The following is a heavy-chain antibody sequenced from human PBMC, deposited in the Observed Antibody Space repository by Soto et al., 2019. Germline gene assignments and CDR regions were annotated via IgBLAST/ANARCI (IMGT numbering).Heavy chain of an antibody. CDR3: AKDPSPYYYDSSGYLDY. CDR2: IDSSSVYI. V-gene: IGHV3-21*04. D-gene: IGHD3-22*01. Sequence: GGSLRLSCAASAFTFSTYSMNWFRQAPGKGLEWVASIDSSSVYIYYADSVKGRFTISRDNAKNSLYLQMNSLRAEDTALYYCAKDPSPYYYDSSGYLDYWGQGTLVTVSS. CDR1: AFTFSTYS. J-gene: IGHJ4*02.